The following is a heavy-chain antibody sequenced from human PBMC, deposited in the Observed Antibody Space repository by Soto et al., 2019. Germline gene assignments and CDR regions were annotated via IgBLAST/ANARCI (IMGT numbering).Heavy chain of an antibody. CDR1: GGSISVYY. Sequence: KTSETLSLTCTISGGSISVYYWSWVRQPPGHELEWIGYIYASGSPYYNPSLRRRVTISADTSKNQISLKLTSPTAADTAVYYCARGVGSSPPRYWGRGTLVTVSS. D-gene: IGHD1-26*01. V-gene: IGHV4-59*01. CDR2: IYASGSP. J-gene: IGHJ4*02. CDR3: ARGVGSSPPRY.